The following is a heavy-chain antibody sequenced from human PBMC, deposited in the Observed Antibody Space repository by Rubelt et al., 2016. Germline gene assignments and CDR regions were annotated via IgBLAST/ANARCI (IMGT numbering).Heavy chain of an antibody. Sequence: TYYPGSMKGRFTISRDNAKNSLYLQMNSLRAEDTAVYYCARDGVNSNPLDVWGQGTTVTVSS. CDR3: ARDGVNSNPLDV. J-gene: IGHJ6*02. D-gene: IGHD4-11*01. CDR2: T. V-gene: IGHV3-11*06.